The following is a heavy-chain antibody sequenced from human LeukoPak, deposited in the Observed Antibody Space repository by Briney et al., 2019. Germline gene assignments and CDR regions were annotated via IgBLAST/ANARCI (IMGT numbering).Heavy chain of an antibody. CDR1: GFTFTDYY. D-gene: IGHD5-18*01. CDR2: ISNSGDTI. Sequence: GGSLRLSCAASGFTFTDYYMTWIRQAPGKGLEWLSYISNSGDTIYYADSVKGRFSISRDNVKKSLYLQMNSLRAEDTALYHCARDPPMEGQLWFPGGDSWGQGTLVTVSS. V-gene: IGHV3-11*01. CDR3: ARDPPMEGQLWFPGGDS. J-gene: IGHJ5*02.